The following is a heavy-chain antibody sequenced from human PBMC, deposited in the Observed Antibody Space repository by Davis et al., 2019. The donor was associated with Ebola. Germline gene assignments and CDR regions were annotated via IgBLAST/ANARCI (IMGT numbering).Heavy chain of an antibody. J-gene: IGHJ4*02. CDR3: ARVLWNYADY. Sequence: SETLSLTCAVYGGSFSGYYWSWIRQPPGKGLEWIGEINHSGSPNYNPSLKSRVTISVDTSKNQFSLKLSSVTAADTAVYYCARVLWNYADYWGQGTLVTVSS. V-gene: IGHV4-34*01. CDR1: GGSFSGYY. CDR2: INHSGSP. D-gene: IGHD1-7*01.